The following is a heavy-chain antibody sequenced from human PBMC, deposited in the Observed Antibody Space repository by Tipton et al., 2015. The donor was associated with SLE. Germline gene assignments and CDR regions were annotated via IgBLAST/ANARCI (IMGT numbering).Heavy chain of an antibody. CDR3: ATIAYCGGDCYVGYDYYYYMDV. CDR2: IFYSGGT. CDR1: GASIGSHH. V-gene: IGHV4-59*11. J-gene: IGHJ6*03. D-gene: IGHD2-21*01. Sequence: TLSLTCTVSGASIGSHHWTRIRQPPGKGLEWIGNIFYSGGTNYSPFLNSRITISVDTSKNQLSPNVISMTAADTAVYYCATIAYCGGDCYVGYDYYYYMDVWGKGTTVTVSS.